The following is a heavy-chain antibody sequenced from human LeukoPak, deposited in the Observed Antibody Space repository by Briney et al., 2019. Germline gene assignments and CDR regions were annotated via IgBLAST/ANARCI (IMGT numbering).Heavy chain of an antibody. D-gene: IGHD3-10*01. CDR2: IHNSGRT. Sequence: PSETLSLTCTFSGAIRAYYCSWIRQPPGKGLEWIGYIHNSGRTNNNPSLERRVTISIDMSKNQFSLELSSVTAADTAVCYCARGLSFLGGIKTDWFDPWGQGIVVTVSS. V-gene: IGHV4-59*01. CDR3: ARGLSFLGGIKTDWFDP. J-gene: IGHJ5*02. CDR1: GAIRAYY.